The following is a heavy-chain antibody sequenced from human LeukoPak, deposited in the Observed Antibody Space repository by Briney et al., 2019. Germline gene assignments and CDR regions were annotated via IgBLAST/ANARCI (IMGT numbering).Heavy chain of an antibody. Sequence: ASVKVSCKASGYTFTGYYMHWVRQAPGQGLDWMGWINPNSGGTNYPQKFQGRVTIPRDTSTSTVYMRLSSLRSEDTAVYYCARSRTRTYYDFWGGIRSWFDPWGQGTLVTVSS. CDR3: ARSRTRTYYDFWGGIRSWFDP. CDR2: INPNSGGT. V-gene: IGHV1-2*02. CDR1: GYTFTGYY. J-gene: IGHJ5*02. D-gene: IGHD3-3*01.